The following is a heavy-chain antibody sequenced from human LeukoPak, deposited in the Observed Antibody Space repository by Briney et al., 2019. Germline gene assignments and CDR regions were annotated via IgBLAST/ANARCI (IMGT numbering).Heavy chain of an antibody. D-gene: IGHD2-15*01. CDR3: VKALGYCSGGSCLAFDI. J-gene: IGHJ3*02. CDR2: ISSNGGST. Sequence: GGSLRLSCSASGFTFSNYAMHWVRQAPGKGLEYVSAISSNGGSTYYADSVKGRFTISRDNSKNTLYLQMSSLRAEDTAVYYCVKALGYCSGGSCLAFDIWGQGSMVTVSS. CDR1: GFTFSNYA. V-gene: IGHV3-64D*06.